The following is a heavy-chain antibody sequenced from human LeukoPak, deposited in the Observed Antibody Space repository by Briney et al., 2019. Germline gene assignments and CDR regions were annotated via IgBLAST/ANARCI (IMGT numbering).Heavy chain of an antibody. Sequence: PGGSLRLSCAASGFTFSSYAMSWVRQAPGKGLEWVSAISGSGGSTYYADSVKGRFTISRDNSKNTLYLQMNSLRAEDTAVYYCAKDRSGYSDYDTPPDWFDPWGQGTLVTVSS. J-gene: IGHJ5*02. CDR2: ISGSGGST. CDR1: GFTFSSYA. V-gene: IGHV3-23*01. D-gene: IGHD5-12*01. CDR3: AKDRSGYSDYDTPPDWFDP.